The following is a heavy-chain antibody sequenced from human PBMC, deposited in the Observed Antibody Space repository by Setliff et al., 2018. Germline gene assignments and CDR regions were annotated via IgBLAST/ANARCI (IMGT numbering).Heavy chain of an antibody. CDR3: AKDDAGYCSGGSCYAPFDY. CDR1: RFTFSSYP. CDR2: TSYDGINK. J-gene: IGHJ4*02. V-gene: IGHV3-30*07. Sequence: GGSLRLSCAASRFTFSSYPMHWVRQAPGKGLEWVAVTSYDGINKYYADSVKGRFTISRDNSKNTLYLQMNSLRAEDTAVYYCAKDDAGYCSGGSCYAPFDYWGQGTLVTVS. D-gene: IGHD2-15*01.